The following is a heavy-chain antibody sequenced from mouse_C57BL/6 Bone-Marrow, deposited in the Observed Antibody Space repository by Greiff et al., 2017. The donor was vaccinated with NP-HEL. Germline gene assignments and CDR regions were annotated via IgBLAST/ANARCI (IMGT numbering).Heavy chain of an antibody. CDR3: ARHPYYYGSSDYYAMDY. J-gene: IGHJ4*01. Sequence: VQLKESGGGLVQPGGSLKLSCAASGFTFSDYYMYWVRQTPEKRLEWVAYISNGGGSTYYPDTVKGRFTISRDNAKNTLYLQMSRLKSDDTAMYYCARHPYYYGSSDYYAMDYWGQGTSVTVSS. V-gene: IGHV5-12*01. D-gene: IGHD1-1*01. CDR1: GFTFSDYY. CDR2: ISNGGGST.